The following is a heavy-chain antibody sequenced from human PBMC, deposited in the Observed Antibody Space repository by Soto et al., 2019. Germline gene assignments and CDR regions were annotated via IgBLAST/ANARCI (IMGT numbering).Heavy chain of an antibody. CDR1: GFTFSSYA. D-gene: IGHD3-3*01. CDR3: AKAPNGFWSGYSSIDY. CDR2: ISGSGGST. V-gene: IGHV3-23*01. J-gene: IGHJ4*02. Sequence: GGFLRLSCAASGFTFSSYAMSWVRQAPGKGLEWVSAISGSGGSTYYADSVKGRFTISRDNSKNTLYLQMNSLRAEDTAVYYCAKAPNGFWSGYSSIDYWGQGTLVTVSS.